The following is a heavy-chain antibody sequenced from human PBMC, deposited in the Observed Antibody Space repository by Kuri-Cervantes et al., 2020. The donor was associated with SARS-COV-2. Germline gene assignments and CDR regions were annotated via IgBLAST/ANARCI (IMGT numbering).Heavy chain of an antibody. Sequence: GESLKISCKGSGYSFTSCWIGWVRQMPGKGLEWMGIIYPGDSDTKYSPSFQGQVTLSVDKSVSTAYLQWSSLKASDTAMYYCARLGRGSRSYYPTSPYYYYYMDVWGRGTTVTVSS. D-gene: IGHD3-10*01. CDR2: IYPGDSDT. CDR1: GYSFTSCW. J-gene: IGHJ6*03. CDR3: ARLGRGSRSYYPTSPYYYYYMDV. V-gene: IGHV5-51*01.